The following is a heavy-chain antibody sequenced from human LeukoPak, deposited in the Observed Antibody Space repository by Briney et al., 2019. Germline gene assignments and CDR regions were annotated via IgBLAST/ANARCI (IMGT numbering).Heavy chain of an antibody. CDR3: TREALHGSGTLNWFDP. D-gene: IGHD3-10*01. CDR1: GYTFTEHY. CDR2: MNPKSGGT. V-gene: IGHV1-2*02. J-gene: IGHJ5*02. Sequence: GASVKVSCKASGYTFTEHYMHWVRQAPGQGLEWMGWMNPKSGGTYYTQKFQGRATMTRDTSISTAYMELSGLMSDDTAVYYCTREALHGSGTLNWFDPWGQGTPVTVSS.